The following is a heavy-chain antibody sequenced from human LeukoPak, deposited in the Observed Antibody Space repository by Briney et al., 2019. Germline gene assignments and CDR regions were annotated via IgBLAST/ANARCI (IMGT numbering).Heavy chain of an antibody. CDR3: ARTDRQWSSVDP. CDR2: IYYSGTT. J-gene: IGHJ5*02. CDR1: GYSISSSNW. Sequence: PSDTLSLTCAVSGYSISSSNWWGWIRQPPGKGLEWIGYIYYSGTTYYNPSLKSRVTMSVDTSKNQFSLKLRSVTAVDTAVYYCARTDRQWSSVDPWGQGTLVTVPP. V-gene: IGHV4-28*01. D-gene: IGHD6-19*01.